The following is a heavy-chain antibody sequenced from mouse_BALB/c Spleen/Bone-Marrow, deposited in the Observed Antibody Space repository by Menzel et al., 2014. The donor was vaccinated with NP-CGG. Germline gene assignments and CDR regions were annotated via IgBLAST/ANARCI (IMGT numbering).Heavy chain of an antibody. V-gene: IGHV1-55*01. CDR2: IYPVSAST. J-gene: IGHJ4*01. Sequence: VQLHQSGAERVKPGTSVTLSCKASGYNFTSYWVNWVQLRPGQGLEWIGDIYPVSASTNYNEKFRSKATLTVDTSSSTAYMQLSNLASDDSALYYCASGVYYAMDYWGQGTSVTVSS. CDR3: ASGVYYAMDY. CDR1: GYNFTSYW.